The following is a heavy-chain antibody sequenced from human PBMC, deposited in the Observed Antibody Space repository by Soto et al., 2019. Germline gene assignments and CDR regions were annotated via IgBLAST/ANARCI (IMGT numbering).Heavy chain of an antibody. J-gene: IGHJ4*02. Sequence: QVQLVQSGAEVKKPGASVKVSCKASGYTFTGYYIHWVRQAPGQGLEWRGWINPNSGGTKYPQKFQGRVTMTRDKSIRTVYMSLTGLKSDDTAVYFCAIDLAKGGGSAGFDYWGQGTLVAVSS. D-gene: IGHD2-15*01. V-gene: IGHV1-2*02. CDR1: GYTFTGYY. CDR3: AIDLAKGGGSAGFDY. CDR2: INPNSGGT.